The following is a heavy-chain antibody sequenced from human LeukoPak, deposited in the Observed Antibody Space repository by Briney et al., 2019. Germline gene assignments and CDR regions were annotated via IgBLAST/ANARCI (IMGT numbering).Heavy chain of an antibody. CDR1: GFTFSSYS. Sequence: GGSLRLSCAASGFTFSSYSMNWVRQAPGKGLEWVSYISSSSSTIYYADSVKGRFTISGDNAKNSLYLQMNSLRAEDTAVYYCARDAGYSYDKYYFDYWGQGTLVTVSS. CDR2: ISSSSSTI. V-gene: IGHV3-48*01. CDR3: ARDAGYSYDKYYFDY. J-gene: IGHJ4*02. D-gene: IGHD5-18*01.